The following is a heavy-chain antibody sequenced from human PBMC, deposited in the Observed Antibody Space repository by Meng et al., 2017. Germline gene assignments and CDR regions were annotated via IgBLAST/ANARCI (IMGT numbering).Heavy chain of an antibody. Sequence: QGQLQQWGAGLLKPSETPSLTCAVYGGSFSGYYWSWIRQPPGKGLEWIGEINHSGSTNYNPSLKSRVTISVDTSKNQFSLKLSSVTAADTAVYYCARASPYDRGSYFDYWGQGTLVTVSS. V-gene: IGHV4-34*01. CDR1: GGSFSGYY. J-gene: IGHJ4*02. CDR2: INHSGST. D-gene: IGHD3-22*01. CDR3: ARASPYDRGSYFDY.